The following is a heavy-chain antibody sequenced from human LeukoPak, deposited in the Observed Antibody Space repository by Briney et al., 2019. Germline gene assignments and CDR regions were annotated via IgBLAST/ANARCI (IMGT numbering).Heavy chain of an antibody. V-gene: IGHV3-23*01. J-gene: IGHJ3*02. CDR3: AKPRSSITMVRGVTHDAFDI. CDR2: ISGSGGRT. Sequence: PGGSLRLSCADSGFTFSSYALSWVRQAPGKGLEWVSGISGSGGRTDYADSVKGRFTISRDNSKNTLYLQMNSLRAEDTAVYYCAKPRSSITMVRGVTHDAFDIWGQGTMVTVSS. D-gene: IGHD3-10*01. CDR1: GFTFSSYA.